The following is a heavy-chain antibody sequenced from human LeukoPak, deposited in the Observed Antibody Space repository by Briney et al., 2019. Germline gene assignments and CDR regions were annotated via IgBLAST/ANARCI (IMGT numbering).Heavy chain of an antibody. V-gene: IGHV1-2*02. CDR1: GYTFTGYY. Sequence: ASVKVSCKASGYTFTGYYMHWVRQAPGQGLEWMGWINPNSGGTNYAQKFQGRVTMTRDTSISTAYMELSRLRSDDTAVYYCARAFRYYGSGRGEGDYWGQGTLVTVSS. J-gene: IGHJ4*02. CDR2: INPNSGGT. CDR3: ARAFRYYGSGRGEGDY. D-gene: IGHD3-10*01.